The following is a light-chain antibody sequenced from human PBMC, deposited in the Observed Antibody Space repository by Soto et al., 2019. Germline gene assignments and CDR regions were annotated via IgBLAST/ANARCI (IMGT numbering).Light chain of an antibody. V-gene: IGLV2-11*01. CDR2: DVR. J-gene: IGLJ2*01. CDR3: CSYAGYYTLV. Sequence: QSALTQPRSVSGSPGQSVTISCTGTSSDVGGYNFVSWYQQRPGKAPKVMIYDVRKRPSGVPDRFSGSKSGNTASRTISGLQADDEADYYCCSYAGYYTLVFGGGTKLTVL. CDR1: SSDVGGYNF.